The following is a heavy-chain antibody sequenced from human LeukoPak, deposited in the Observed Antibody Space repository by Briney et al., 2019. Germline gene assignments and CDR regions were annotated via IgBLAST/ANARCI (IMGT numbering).Heavy chain of an antibody. V-gene: IGHV1-8*01. CDR1: GYTFTSYD. CDR3: AGGRGTRGGWFDP. CDR2: MNPNSGNT. Sequence: ASVKVSFKASGYTFTSYDINWVRQATGQGLEWMGWMNPNSGNTGYAQKFQGRVTMTRNTSISTAYMELSSLRSEDTAVYYCAGGRGTRGGWFDPWGQGTLVTVSS. J-gene: IGHJ5*02. D-gene: IGHD1-14*01.